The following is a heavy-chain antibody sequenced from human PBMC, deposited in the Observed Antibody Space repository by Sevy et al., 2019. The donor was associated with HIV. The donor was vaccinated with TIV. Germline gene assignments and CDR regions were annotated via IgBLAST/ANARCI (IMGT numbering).Heavy chain of an antibody. CDR1: GFTFSTYT. CDR2: ISGNGGRT. Sequence: GGSLRLSCAASGFTFSTYTMNWVRQAPGKGLEWVSAISGNGGRTYYADSVKGRFTISRDKSKNTLYLQMNNLRAEDTCVYYCGTVDRSVGGMDDWGQGTTVTVSS. D-gene: IGHD2-2*03. J-gene: IGHJ6*02. V-gene: IGHV3-23*01. CDR3: GTVDRSVGGMDD.